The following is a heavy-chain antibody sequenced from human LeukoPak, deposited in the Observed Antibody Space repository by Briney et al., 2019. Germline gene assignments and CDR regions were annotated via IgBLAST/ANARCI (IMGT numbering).Heavy chain of an antibody. J-gene: IGHJ3*02. CDR2: IWYDGSYK. CDR1: GFTFSNYA. Sequence: GESLKISCAASGFTFSNYAMHWVRQAPGKGLEWMAIIWYDGSYKYYAGSVKGRFTISRDNSKNTLYLQVNSLTAEDTAVYYCARGNSDAFDIWGHGTMVTVSS. V-gene: IGHV3-33*01. CDR3: ARGNSDAFDI. D-gene: IGHD4-23*01.